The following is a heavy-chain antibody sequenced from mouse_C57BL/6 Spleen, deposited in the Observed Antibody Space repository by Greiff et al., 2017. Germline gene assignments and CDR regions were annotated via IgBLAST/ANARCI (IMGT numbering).Heavy chain of an antibody. J-gene: IGHJ4*01. D-gene: IGHD2-2*01. CDR1: GYSITSGYY. V-gene: IGHV3-6*01. CDR2: ISYDGSN. CDR3: ARGHGYPYAMDY. Sequence: EVQLVESGPGLVKPSQSLSLTCSVTGYSITSGYYWNWIRQFPGNKLEWMGYISYDGSNNYNPSLKNRISITRDTSKNQFFLKLNSVTTEDTATYYCARGHGYPYAMDYWGQGTSVTVSS.